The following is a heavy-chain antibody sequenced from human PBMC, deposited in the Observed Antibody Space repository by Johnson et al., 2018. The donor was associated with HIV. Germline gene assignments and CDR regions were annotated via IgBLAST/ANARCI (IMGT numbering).Heavy chain of an antibody. D-gene: IGHD3-3*01. CDR1: GFTFDDYA. J-gene: IGHJ3*02. CDR3: AKAVQLLEWLSHPDAFDI. CDR2: ISWDSGSI. Sequence: EVQVVESGGGVVQPGRSLRLSCAASGFTFDDYAMHWVRQAPGKGLEWVSGISWDSGSIAYADSVKGRFTISRANAKNSLYLQMNSLRGEDTALYSCAKAVQLLEWLSHPDAFDIWGQGTMVTVSA. V-gene: IGHV3-9*01.